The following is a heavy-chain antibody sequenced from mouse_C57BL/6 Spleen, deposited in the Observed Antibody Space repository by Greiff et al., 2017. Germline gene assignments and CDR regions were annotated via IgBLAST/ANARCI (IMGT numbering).Heavy chain of an antibody. Sequence: QVQLQQSGPGLVQPSQSLSITCTVSGFSLTSYGVHWVRQSPGKGLEWLGVIWRGGSTDYNAAFMSRLSITKDNSKSQVFFKMNSLQADDTAIYYCAKNGGSSFWAMDYWGQGTSVTVSS. CDR3: AKNGGSSFWAMDY. CDR1: GFSLTSYG. V-gene: IGHV2-5*01. D-gene: IGHD1-1*01. J-gene: IGHJ4*01. CDR2: IWRGGST.